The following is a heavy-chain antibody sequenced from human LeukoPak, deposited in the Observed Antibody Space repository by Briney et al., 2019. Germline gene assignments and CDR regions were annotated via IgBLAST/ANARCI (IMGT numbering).Heavy chain of an antibody. CDR2: VYNSGDT. J-gene: IGHJ2*01. CDR3: ARLKLGAYFDL. D-gene: IGHD3-16*01. CDR1: GGSTSSDY. Sequence: SETLSLTCTVSGGSTSSDYWSWIRQSPGKGLEWVGYVYNSGDTGKNPSLKSRVTILLDTSKNQCSLKLTSVSAADTAIYYCARLKLGAYFDLWGRGTLVTVSS. V-gene: IGHV4-59*08.